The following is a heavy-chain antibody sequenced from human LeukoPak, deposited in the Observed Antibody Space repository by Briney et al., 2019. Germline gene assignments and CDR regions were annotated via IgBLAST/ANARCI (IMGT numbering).Heavy chain of an antibody. CDR1: RFTFSSYT. V-gene: IGHV3-48*02. CDR3: ARGHTPPIDY. CDR2: ITSSSSTI. Sequence: GGSLRLSCAASRFTFSSYTMNWVRQAPGKGLEWVSYITSSSSTIYYADSVKGRLTISRDNAKNSLYLQMNGLRDEDTAVYYCARGHTPPIDYWGQGTLVTVSS. D-gene: IGHD2-15*01. J-gene: IGHJ4*02.